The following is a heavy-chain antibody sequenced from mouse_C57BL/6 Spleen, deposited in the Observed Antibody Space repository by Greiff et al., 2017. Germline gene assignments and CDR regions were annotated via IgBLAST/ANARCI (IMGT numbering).Heavy chain of an antibody. CDR3: ARDGSSGYYFDY. CDR2: ISSGSSTI. CDR1: GFTFSDYG. V-gene: IGHV5-17*01. J-gene: IGHJ2*01. D-gene: IGHD1-1*01. Sequence: EVKLQESGGGLVKPGGSLKLSCAASGFTFSDYGMHWVRQAPEKGLEWVAYISSGSSTIYYADTVKGRFTISRDNAKNTLFLQMTSLRSEDTAMYYCARDGSSGYYFDYWGQGTTLTVSS.